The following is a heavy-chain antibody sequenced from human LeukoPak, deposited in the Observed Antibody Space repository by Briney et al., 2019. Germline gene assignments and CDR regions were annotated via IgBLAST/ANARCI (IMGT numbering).Heavy chain of an antibody. CDR2: IYYSGST. Sequence: SQTLSLTCTVSGGSISSGGYYWSWIRQHPGKGLEWIGYIYYSGSTYYNPSLKSRVTISVDTSKNQFSLKLSSVTAADTAVYYCATVYYYGSGSYYNVARGAFDIWGQGTMVTVSS. CDR1: GGSISSGGYY. J-gene: IGHJ3*02. CDR3: ATVYYYGSGSYYNVARGAFDI. D-gene: IGHD3-10*01. V-gene: IGHV4-31*03.